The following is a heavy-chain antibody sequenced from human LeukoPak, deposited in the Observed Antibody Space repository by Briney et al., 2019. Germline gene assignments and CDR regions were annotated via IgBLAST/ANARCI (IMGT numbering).Heavy chain of an antibody. J-gene: IGHJ5*02. V-gene: IGHV4-34*01. Sequence: SETLSLTCAVYGGSFSGHYWTWIRQPPGKGLEWIGEINHSGSTNYNPSLKSRVTISVDKSKNQFSLKLSSVTAADTAVYYCARGRIVGATLVWFDPWGQGTLVTVSS. CDR1: GGSFSGHY. CDR3: ARGRIVGATLVWFDP. D-gene: IGHD1-26*01. CDR2: INHSGST.